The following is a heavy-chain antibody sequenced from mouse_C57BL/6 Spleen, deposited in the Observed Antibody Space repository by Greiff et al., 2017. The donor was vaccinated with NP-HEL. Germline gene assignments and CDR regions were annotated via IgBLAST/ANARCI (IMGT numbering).Heavy chain of an antibody. Sequence: VQLQQPGAELVRPGSSVKLSCKASGYTFTSYWMDWVKQRPGQGLEWIGNIYPSDSETHYNQKFKDKATLTVDKSSSTAYMQLSSLTSEDSAVYYCARGGKDGYYVFAYWGQGTLVTVSA. CDR2: IYPSDSET. J-gene: IGHJ3*01. V-gene: IGHV1-61*01. D-gene: IGHD2-3*01. CDR3: ARGGKDGYYVFAY. CDR1: GYTFTSYW.